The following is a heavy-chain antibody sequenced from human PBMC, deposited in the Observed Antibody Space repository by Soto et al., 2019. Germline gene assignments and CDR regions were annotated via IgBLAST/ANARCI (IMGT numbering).Heavy chain of an antibody. J-gene: IGHJ4*02. D-gene: IGHD6-6*01. V-gene: IGHV4-30-4*01. CDR3: ARDGSIAKYDGGGIDY. CDR1: GGSISSGDYY. CDR2: VYYSGTT. Sequence: QVQLQESGPGLVKPSQTLSLTCTVSGGSISSGDYYWTWIRQPPGKALEWIGYVYYSGTTYYNPSLKSRVTISVDTSKNQFSLNLSSVTAADTAVYYCARDGSIAKYDGGGIDYWGQGTLVTVSS.